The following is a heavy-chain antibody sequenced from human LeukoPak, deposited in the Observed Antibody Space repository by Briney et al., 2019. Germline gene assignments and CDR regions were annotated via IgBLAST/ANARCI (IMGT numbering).Heavy chain of an antibody. CDR1: GGSISSYY. J-gene: IGHJ6*02. CDR2: IYYSGST. D-gene: IGHD2-2*01. CDR3: ARDSSVPAAMYTYYYYYGMDV. V-gene: IGHV4-59*01. Sequence: SETLSLTCTVSGGSISSYYWSWIRQPPGKGLEWIGYIYYSGSTNYNSSLKSRVTISVDTSKNQFSLKLSSVTAADTAVYYCARDSSVPAAMYTYYYYYGMDVWGQGTTVTVSS.